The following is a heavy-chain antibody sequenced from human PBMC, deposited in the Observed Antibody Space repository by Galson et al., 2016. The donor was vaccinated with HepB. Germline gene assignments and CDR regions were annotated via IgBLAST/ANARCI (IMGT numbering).Heavy chain of an antibody. Sequence: SLRLSCAASGLTLGSYWMTWVRQTPGKGLEWVGNIKEDGSEKYYADSVKGRFTISRDNARNSLYLRMSSLRVDDSALYYCVRGMSYSMYWGQGTLVTVSS. CDR1: GLTLGSYW. V-gene: IGHV3-7*03. CDR3: VRGMSYSMY. D-gene: IGHD6-13*01. J-gene: IGHJ4*02. CDR2: IKEDGSEK.